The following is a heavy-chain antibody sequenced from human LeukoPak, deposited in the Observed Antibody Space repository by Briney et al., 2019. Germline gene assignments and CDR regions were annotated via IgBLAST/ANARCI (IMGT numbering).Heavy chain of an antibody. J-gene: IGHJ3*02. CDR2: ISSSGSTI. CDR1: GFTFSDYY. CDR3: ARVSLLWFGERGAFDI. Sequence: GGSLRLSCAASGFTFSDYYMSWIRQAPGKGLEWVSYISSSGSTIYYADSVKGRFTTSRDNAKNSLYLQMNSLRAEDTAVYYCARVSLLWFGERGAFDIWGQGTMVTVSS. D-gene: IGHD3-10*01. V-gene: IGHV3-11*01.